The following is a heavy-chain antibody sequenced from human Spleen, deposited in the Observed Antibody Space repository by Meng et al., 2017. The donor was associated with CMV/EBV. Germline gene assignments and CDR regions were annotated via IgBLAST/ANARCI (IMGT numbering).Heavy chain of an antibody. CDR3: AKDSLGSGWYSYFDY. Sequence: GGSLRLSCVASGFTFSNYGMNWVRQVPGKGLEWVSFIRHDIRGNYYADSVKGRFTISRDNSKNTLYMQMNSLRAEDTALYYCAKDSLGSGWYSYFDYWGQGTLVTVSS. D-gene: IGHD6-19*01. CDR1: GFTFSNYG. J-gene: IGHJ4*02. V-gene: IGHV3-30*02. CDR2: IRHDIRGN.